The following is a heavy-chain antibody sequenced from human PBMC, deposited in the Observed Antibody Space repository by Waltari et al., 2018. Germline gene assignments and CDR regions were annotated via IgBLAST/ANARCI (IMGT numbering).Heavy chain of an antibody. CDR3: ARHTEDDNGDD. CDR1: GYRFNNYW. CDR2: VRPDNSDT. D-gene: IGHD1-1*01. J-gene: IGHJ4*02. Sequence: QLVQSGTEVKKPGESLKISCKTSGYRFNNYWIGWVRQMPGKGLEWMGIVRPDNSDTRYSPSFRGQVTISADKSISIAYLQWSSLKASDTAIYYCARHTEDDNGDDWGQGTLVTVSS. V-gene: IGHV5-51*01.